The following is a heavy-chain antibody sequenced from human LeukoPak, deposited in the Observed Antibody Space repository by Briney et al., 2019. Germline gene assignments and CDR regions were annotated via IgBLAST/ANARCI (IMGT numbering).Heavy chain of an antibody. CDR1: GFTFSSYT. CDR3: TRAVVVVAASPSSDY. J-gene: IGHJ4*02. Sequence: GGSLRLSCAASGFTFSSYTMNWFRQAPGKGLEWVGFIRSKAYGGTTEYAASVKGRFTISRDDSKSIAYLQMNSLKTENTAVYYCTRAVVVVAASPSSDYWGQGTLVTVSS. D-gene: IGHD2-15*01. CDR2: IRSKAYGGTT. V-gene: IGHV3-49*03.